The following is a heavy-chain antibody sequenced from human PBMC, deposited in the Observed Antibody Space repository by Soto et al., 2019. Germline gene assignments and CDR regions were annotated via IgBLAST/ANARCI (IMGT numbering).Heavy chain of an antibody. V-gene: IGHV1-2*06. CDR3: AKELTRKLAYWLDH. J-gene: IGHJ5*02. D-gene: IGHD3-16*01. CDR1: GFSFTGYS. CDR2: INAHSGGT. Sequence: SVKVSCKASGFSFTGYSIHWLRQAPGQGLEWMGRINAHSGGTEYAQKFQGRVTLTRDTSIATAYLTLNSLTSDDTALYYCAKELTRKLAYWLDHWGQ.